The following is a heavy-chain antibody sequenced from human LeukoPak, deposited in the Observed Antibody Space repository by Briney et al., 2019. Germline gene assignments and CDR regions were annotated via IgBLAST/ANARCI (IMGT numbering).Heavy chain of an antibody. CDR1: GFTFSNAW. J-gene: IGHJ3*02. CDR3: TTEYYYDSSGYYYVPSDAFDI. D-gene: IGHD3-22*01. CDR2: IKSKTDGGTT. Sequence: GGSLRLSCTASGFTFSNAWMSWVRQAPGKGLEWVGRIKSKTDGGTTDYAAPVKGRFTISRDDSKNTLYLQMNSLKTEDTAVYYCTTEYYYDSSGYYYVPSDAFDIWGQGTMVTVSS. V-gene: IGHV3-15*01.